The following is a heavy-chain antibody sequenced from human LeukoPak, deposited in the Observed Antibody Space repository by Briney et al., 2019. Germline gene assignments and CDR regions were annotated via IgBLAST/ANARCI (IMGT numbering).Heavy chain of an antibody. CDR1: GLTVSSKY. CDR2: IYSSGDA. J-gene: IGHJ4*02. D-gene: IGHD3-10*01. V-gene: IGHV3-53*01. Sequence: GGSLRLSCAASGLTVSSKYMSWVRQTPGKGLQWVALIYSSGDAYTPDSVKGRFTISRDDSENTLYLQMDSLRADDTAVYYCATGYYFGSGSYGYLDYWGQGTLVTVSS. CDR3: ATGYYFGSGSYGYLDY.